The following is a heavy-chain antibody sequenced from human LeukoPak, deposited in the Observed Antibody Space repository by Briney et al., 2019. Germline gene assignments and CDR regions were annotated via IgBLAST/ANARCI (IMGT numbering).Heavy chain of an antibody. J-gene: IGHJ4*02. CDR2: INWNGGST. CDR1: GFTFDDYG. V-gene: IGHV3-20*04. D-gene: IGHD6-19*01. Sequence: GGSLRLSCAASGFTFDDYGMSWVRHAPGKGLEWVSGINWNGGSTGYADSVKGRFTISRDNAKNSLYLQMNSLRVEDTAVYYCARLSSSGWYEDYWGQGTLVTVSS. CDR3: ARLSSSGWYEDY.